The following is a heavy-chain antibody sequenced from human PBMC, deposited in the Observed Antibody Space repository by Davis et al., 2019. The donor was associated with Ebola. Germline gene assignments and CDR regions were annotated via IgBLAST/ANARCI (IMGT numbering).Heavy chain of an antibody. V-gene: IGHV4-39*01. Sequence: SETLSLTCTVSGGSISGSHFYWGWIRQPPGKGLEWIGSIYYSGSPYYNPSLKSRVTISVDTSKNQFSLKLSSVTAADTAVYYCARLRGGRLEWLLYFDYWGQGTLVTVSS. CDR3: ARLRGGRLEWLLYFDY. CDR2: IYYSGSP. D-gene: IGHD3-3*01. J-gene: IGHJ4*02. CDR1: GGSISGSHFY.